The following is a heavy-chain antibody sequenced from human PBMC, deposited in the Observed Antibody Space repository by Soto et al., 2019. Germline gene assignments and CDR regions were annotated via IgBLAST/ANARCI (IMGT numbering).Heavy chain of an antibody. V-gene: IGHV1-3*01. CDR1: GYTFTSYA. J-gene: IGHJ4*02. Sequence: EASVKVSCKASGYTFTSYAMHWVRQAPGQRLEWMGWINAGNGNTKYSQKFQGRVTITRDTSASTAYMELSSLRSEDTAAYYCARSIVVVTALDYWGQGTLVTVSS. CDR2: INAGNGNT. CDR3: ARSIVVVTALDY. D-gene: IGHD2-21*02.